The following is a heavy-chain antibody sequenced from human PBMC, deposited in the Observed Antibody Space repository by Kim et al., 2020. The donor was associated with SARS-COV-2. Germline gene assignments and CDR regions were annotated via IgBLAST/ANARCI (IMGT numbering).Heavy chain of an antibody. J-gene: IGHJ6*02. CDR1: GYSFTSYW. CDR3: ARNYYDSSGYYDNYYYYGMDV. CDR2: IYPGDSDT. V-gene: IGHV5-51*01. Sequence: GESLKISCKGSGYSFTSYWIGWVRQMPGKGLEWMGIIYPGDSDTRYSPSVQGQVTISADKSISTAYLQWSSLKASDTAMYYCARNYYDSSGYYDNYYYYGMDVWGQGTTVTVSS. D-gene: IGHD3-22*01.